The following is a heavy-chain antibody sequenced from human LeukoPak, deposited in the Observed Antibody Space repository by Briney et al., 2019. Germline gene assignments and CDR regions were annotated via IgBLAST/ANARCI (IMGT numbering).Heavy chain of an antibody. J-gene: IGHJ4*02. Sequence: SETLSLTCTVSGGSISSSSYYWGWIRQPPGKGLEWIGSIYYSGSTYYNPSLKSRVTISVDTSKNQFSLKLSSVTAADTAVYYCARQRGEITMIVVVITYFDYWGQGTLVTVSS. CDR3: ARQRGEITMIVVVITYFDY. V-gene: IGHV4-39*01. CDR1: GGSISSSSYY. D-gene: IGHD3-22*01. CDR2: IYYSGST.